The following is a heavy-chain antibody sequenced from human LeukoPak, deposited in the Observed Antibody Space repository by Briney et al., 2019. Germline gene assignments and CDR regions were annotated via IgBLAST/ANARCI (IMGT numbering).Heavy chain of an antibody. D-gene: IGHD2-2*01. V-gene: IGHV3-23*01. CDR2: ISGSGGST. CDR1: GFTFSSYA. Sequence: GGSLRLSCAASGFTFSSYAMSWVRQAPGKGLEWVSTISGSGGSTYYADSVKGRFTISGDNSKNTLYLQMNSLRAEDTAVYNCAKGGIPLKCCSSTSCLYYFDYWGQGTLVTVSS. CDR3: AKGGIPLKCCSSTSCLYYFDY. J-gene: IGHJ4*02.